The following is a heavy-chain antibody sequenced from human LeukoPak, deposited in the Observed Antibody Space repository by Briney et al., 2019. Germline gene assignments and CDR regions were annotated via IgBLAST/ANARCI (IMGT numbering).Heavy chain of an antibody. CDR2: IYSGGST. Sequence: SGGSLRLSCAASGFTVSSNYMSWVRQAPGKGLEWVSVIYSGGSTYYADSVKGRFTISRDNSKNTLYLQMSSLRAEDTAVYYCARAFREYSSSIRFDYWGQGTLVTVSS. CDR1: GFTVSSNY. V-gene: IGHV3-66*02. CDR3: ARAFREYSSSIRFDY. J-gene: IGHJ4*02. D-gene: IGHD6-13*01.